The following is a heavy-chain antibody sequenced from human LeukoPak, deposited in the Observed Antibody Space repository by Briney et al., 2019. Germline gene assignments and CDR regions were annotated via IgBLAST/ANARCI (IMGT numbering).Heavy chain of an antibody. CDR2: ISVYKTNA. Sequence: ASVKVSCKASGYAFDSHGISWVRQVPGQGLAWMGWISVYKTNATYAEKFQDRVTMTTDTSTSTAYMELRRLTSDDTAVYYCARDEGKWFGESYYYYYGMDVWGQGTTVSVPS. J-gene: IGHJ6*02. V-gene: IGHV1-18*04. D-gene: IGHD3-10*01. CDR3: ARDEGKWFGESYYYYYGMDV. CDR1: GYAFDSHG.